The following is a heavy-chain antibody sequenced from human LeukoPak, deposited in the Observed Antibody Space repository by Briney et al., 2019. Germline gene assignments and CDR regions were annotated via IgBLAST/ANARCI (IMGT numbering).Heavy chain of an antibody. Sequence: ASVKVSCKASGYTFTGYHMHWVRQAPGQGLEWMGRINPNSGGTNYAQRFQGRVTMTRDTSISTAYMELSRLRSDDTAVYYCAAIAAAGTPTYYYYYYMDVWGKGTTVTVSS. J-gene: IGHJ6*03. CDR3: AAIAAAGTPTYYYYYYMDV. CDR1: GYTFTGYH. V-gene: IGHV1-2*06. D-gene: IGHD6-13*01. CDR2: INPNSGGT.